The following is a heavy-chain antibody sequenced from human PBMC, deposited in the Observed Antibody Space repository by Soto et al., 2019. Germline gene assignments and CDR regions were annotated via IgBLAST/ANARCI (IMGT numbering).Heavy chain of an antibody. CDR1: GFTFSDHY. CDR3: AKQELERRFFYYYMDV. CDR2: ISSSGSTI. Sequence: QVQLVESGGGLVKPGGSLRLSCAASGFTFSDHYMSWIRQAPGKGLEWVSYISSSGSTIYYADSVKGRFTISRDNAKNSLYLQMNSLRAEDTAVYYCAKQELERRFFYYYMDVWGKGTTVTVSS. D-gene: IGHD1-1*01. J-gene: IGHJ6*03. V-gene: IGHV3-11*01.